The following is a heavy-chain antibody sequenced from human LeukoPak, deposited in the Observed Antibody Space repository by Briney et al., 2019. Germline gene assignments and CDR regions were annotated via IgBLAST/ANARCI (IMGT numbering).Heavy chain of an antibody. CDR1: GGSLSSSNW. V-gene: IGHV4-4*02. CDR3: ARAITMVRGVTAGLDY. J-gene: IGHJ4*02. Sequence: PSGTLSLTCAVSGGSLSSSNWWSWVRQPPGKGLEWIGEIYHSGSTNYNPSLKSRVTISVDKSKNQFSLKLSSVTAADTAVYYCARAITMVRGVTAGLDYWGQGTLVTVSS. CDR2: IYHSGST. D-gene: IGHD3-10*01.